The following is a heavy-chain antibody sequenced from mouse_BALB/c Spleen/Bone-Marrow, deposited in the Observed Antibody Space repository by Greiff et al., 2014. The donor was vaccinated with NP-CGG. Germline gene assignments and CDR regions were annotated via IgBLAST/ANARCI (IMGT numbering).Heavy chain of an antibody. D-gene: IGHD1-1*01. CDR3: ARRGFITTVVEGYFDY. CDR2: IDPYYGGT. Sequence: EVQLQESGPELEKPGASVKISCKASGYSFTGYNMNWVKQSNGKSLEWIGNIDPYYGGTSYNQKFKGKATLTVDKSSSTAYMQLKSLTSEDSAVYYCARRGFITTVVEGYFDYRGQGTTLTVSS. J-gene: IGHJ2*01. V-gene: IGHV1-39*01. CDR1: GYSFTGYN.